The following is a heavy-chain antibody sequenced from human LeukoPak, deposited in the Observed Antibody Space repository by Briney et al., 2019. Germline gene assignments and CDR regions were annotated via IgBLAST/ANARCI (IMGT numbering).Heavy chain of an antibody. Sequence: GGSLRLSCVASGFTFDDYAMHWVRQAPGKGLEWVAGVNWNSAAFDFADSVKGRFTISRDNANNCLYLQMNSLRAEDTAVYYCAKGGSNNWSFDNWGQGTLVTVSS. V-gene: IGHV3-9*01. J-gene: IGHJ4*02. CDR3: AKGGSNNWSFDN. CDR1: GFTFDDYA. D-gene: IGHD1-1*01. CDR2: VNWNSAAF.